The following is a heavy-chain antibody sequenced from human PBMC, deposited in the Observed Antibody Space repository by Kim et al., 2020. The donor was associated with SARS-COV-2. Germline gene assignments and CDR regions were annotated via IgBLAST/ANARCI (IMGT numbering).Heavy chain of an antibody. Sequence: GGSLRLSCAXSGFTFSRQAMAWVLQAPGKGLECVSAIGGSCERTYYAESVTGRFIMSRDISKNTIYLQMSILRAEATAIYYCAKLKTMLQGVNYFDSWGQGPLVTVSA. CDR1: GFTFSRQA. D-gene: IGHD3-10*01. J-gene: IGHJ4*02. CDR3: AKLKTMLQGVNYFDS. CDR2: IGGSCERT. V-gene: IGHV3-23*01.